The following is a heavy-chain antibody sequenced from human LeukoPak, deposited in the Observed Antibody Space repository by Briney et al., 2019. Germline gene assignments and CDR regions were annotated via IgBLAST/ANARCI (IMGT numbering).Heavy chain of an antibody. D-gene: IGHD3-3*01. CDR1: GGSISSYY. J-gene: IGHJ5*02. CDR3: ARAPRSGAYWFDP. Sequence: PSETLSLTCTVPGGSISSYYWSWIRQPPGKGLEWIGYIYYSGSTNYNPSLKSRVTISVDTSKNQFSLKLSSVTAADTAVYYCARAPRSGAYWFDPWGQGTLVTVSS. V-gene: IGHV4-59*01. CDR2: IYYSGST.